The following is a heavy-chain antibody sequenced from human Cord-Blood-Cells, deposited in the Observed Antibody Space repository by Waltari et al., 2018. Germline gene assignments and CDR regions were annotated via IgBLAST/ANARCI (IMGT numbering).Heavy chain of an antibody. Sequence: EVQLVESGGGLVQPGRSLCLSCAASGFTFDDYALHWVRQAPGKGLEWVSGISWNSGSIGYADSVKGRFTISRDNAKNSLYLQMNSLRAEDTALYYCAKRYDFWSGLGDWGQGTLVTVSS. D-gene: IGHD3-3*01. V-gene: IGHV3-9*01. CDR2: ISWNSGSI. CDR3: AKRYDFWSGLGD. J-gene: IGHJ4*02. CDR1: GFTFDDYA.